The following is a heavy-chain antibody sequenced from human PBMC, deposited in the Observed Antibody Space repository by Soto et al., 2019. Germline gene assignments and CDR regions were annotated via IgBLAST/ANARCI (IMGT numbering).Heavy chain of an antibody. D-gene: IGHD3-10*01. CDR3: AKLIAHMVRGLKGWFDP. J-gene: IGHJ5*02. Sequence: GGSLRLSCAASGFTFSSYAMSWVRQAPGKGLEWVSAISGSGGSTYYADSVKGRFTISRDNSKNTLYLQMNSLRAEDTAVYYCAKLIAHMVRGLKGWFDPWGQGTLATVSS. CDR2: ISGSGGST. V-gene: IGHV3-23*01. CDR1: GFTFSSYA.